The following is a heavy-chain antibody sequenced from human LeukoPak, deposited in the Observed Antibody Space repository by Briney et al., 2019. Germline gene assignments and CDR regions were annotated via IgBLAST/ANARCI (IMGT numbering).Heavy chain of an antibody. J-gene: IGHJ4*02. CDR3: ARDLKGVYFDY. CDR1: GGSFNLDF. Sequence: SETLSLTCNVSGGSFNLDFWSWIRQPAGKGLEWIGRIFTNGNANYNPSLKSRVTMSADTSKNQVSLSLKYVHAADTALYFCARDLKGVYFDYWGQGILVPVSS. CDR2: IFTNGNA. V-gene: IGHV4-4*07. D-gene: IGHD3-16*01.